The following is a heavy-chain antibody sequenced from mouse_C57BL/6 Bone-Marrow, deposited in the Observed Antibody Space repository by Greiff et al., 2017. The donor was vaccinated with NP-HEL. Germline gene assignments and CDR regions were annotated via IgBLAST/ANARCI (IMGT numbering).Heavy chain of an antibody. CDR3: ADYYGSSPYYYAMDY. J-gene: IGHJ4*01. D-gene: IGHD1-1*01. V-gene: IGHV1-26*01. CDR2: INPNNGGT. CDR1: GYTFTDYY. Sequence: VQLQQSGPELVKPGASVKISCKASGYTFTDYYMNWVKQSHGKSLEWIGDINPNNGGTSYNQKFKGKATLTVDKSSSTAYMELRSLTSEDSAVYYCADYYGSSPYYYAMDYWGQGTSVTVSS.